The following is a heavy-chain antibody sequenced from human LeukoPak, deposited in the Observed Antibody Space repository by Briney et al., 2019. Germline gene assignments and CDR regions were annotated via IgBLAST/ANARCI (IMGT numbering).Heavy chain of an antibody. V-gene: IGHV3-64*04. Sequence: GGSLRLSCSASGFTFSSFTTHWVRQAPGKGLEYVSGISSNGGRTYYADSVKGRFTNSRDNSKNTLYLQMNSLRVEDTAVYYCAREWWYLDYWGQGTLVTVSS. J-gene: IGHJ4*02. CDR2: ISSNGGRT. D-gene: IGHD2-15*01. CDR3: AREWWYLDY. CDR1: GFTFSSFT.